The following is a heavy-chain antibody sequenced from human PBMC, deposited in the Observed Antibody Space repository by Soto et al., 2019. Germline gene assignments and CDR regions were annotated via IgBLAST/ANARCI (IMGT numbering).Heavy chain of an antibody. J-gene: IGHJ4*02. CDR1: GFTISNYW. CDR3: TRVISGSSGLFDY. Sequence: EVQLVEAGGDLVQPGGSLRLSCVASGFTISNYWMHWVRQAPGKGLIWVSRISPDGSTTNYADSVKGRFTISRDNAKNTLYLLMDSLRAEDTTLYYCTRVISGSSGLFDYWGQGTLVTVSS. V-gene: IGHV3-74*01. D-gene: IGHD1-26*01. CDR2: ISPDGSTT.